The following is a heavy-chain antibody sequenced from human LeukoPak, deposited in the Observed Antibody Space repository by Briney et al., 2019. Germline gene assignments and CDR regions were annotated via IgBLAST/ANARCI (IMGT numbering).Heavy chain of an antibody. CDR1: GITFSNYA. CDR3: AREWGTSRIDY. D-gene: IGHD3-16*01. CDR2: ISSSSSYI. J-gene: IGHJ4*02. V-gene: IGHV3-21*01. Sequence: GGSLRLSCVASGITFSNYAVSWVRQAPGKGLEWVSSISSSSSYIYYADSVKGRFTISRDNAKNSLYLQMNSLRAEDTAVYYCAREWGTSRIDYWGQGTLVTVSS.